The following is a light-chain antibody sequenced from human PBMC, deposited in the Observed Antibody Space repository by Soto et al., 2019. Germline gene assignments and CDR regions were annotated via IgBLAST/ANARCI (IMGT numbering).Light chain of an antibody. J-gene: IGKJ5*01. CDR2: GAS. CDR3: QQYDNVPIT. CDR1: QDISSY. V-gene: IGKV1-33*01. Sequence: DIQMTQSPSSLSASVGHRVTITCQASQDISSYLTGFQQKPGKAPKVVIDGASNLQAGGPSRFSGSGSGTDFTLTISGVQPEDMATYYCQQYDNVPITFGQGTRLEVK.